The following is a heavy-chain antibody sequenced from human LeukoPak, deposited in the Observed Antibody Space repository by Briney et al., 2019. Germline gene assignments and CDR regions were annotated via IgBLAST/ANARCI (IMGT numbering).Heavy chain of an antibody. CDR1: GFTFSNFA. CDR2: ISGTSRST. D-gene: IGHD3-16*01. Sequence: AGGSLRLSCAASGFTFSNFAMSWIRQAPGKGLEWVSAISGTSRSTYYADSVKGRFTLSRDNSKDTLYLQMNSLRDEDTAVYYCAKFEFGFWGQGTLVTVSS. J-gene: IGHJ4*02. V-gene: IGHV3-23*01. CDR3: AKFEFGF.